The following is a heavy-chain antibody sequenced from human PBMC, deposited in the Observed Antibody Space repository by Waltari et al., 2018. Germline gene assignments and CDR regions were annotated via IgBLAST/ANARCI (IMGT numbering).Heavy chain of an antibody. CDR2: IYYSGST. V-gene: IGHV4-39*01. Sequence: QLQLQESGPGLVKPSETLSLTCTVSGGSISSSSYYWGWIRQPPGKGLEWIGRIYYSGSTYDNPSLKSRGTISVDTAKNQFSLKLSSVTAADTAVYYCAVDTAMADYWGQGTLVTVSS. D-gene: IGHD5-18*01. J-gene: IGHJ4*02. CDR1: GGSISSSSYY. CDR3: AVDTAMADY.